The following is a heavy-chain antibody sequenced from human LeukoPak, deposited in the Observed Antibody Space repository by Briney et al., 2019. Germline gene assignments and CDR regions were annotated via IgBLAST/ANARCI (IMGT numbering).Heavy chain of an antibody. D-gene: IGHD1-26*01. CDR1: GFNFNAAW. CDR3: SWEMDVSFGRRLEH. CDR2: LKSRGGGETA. Sequence: GGSLRLSCAVSGFNFNAAWMSWVRQAPGKGLEWVGRLKSRGGGETADYSAPVKGRFTVSRDDSRNRLYLQMNSLKIEDTAVYFCSWEMDVSFGRRLEHWGQGTLVTVAS. J-gene: IGHJ5*02. V-gene: IGHV3-15*01.